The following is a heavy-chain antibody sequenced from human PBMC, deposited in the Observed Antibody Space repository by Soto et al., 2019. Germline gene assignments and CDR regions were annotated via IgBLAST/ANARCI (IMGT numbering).Heavy chain of an antibody. V-gene: IGHV5-51*01. Sequence: PGESLKISCKGSGYSFTSYWIGWVRQMPGKGLEWMGIIYPGDSDTRYSPSFQGQVTISADKSISTAYLQWSSLKASDTAMYYCARRGPDYYDSSGYYHYYGMDVWGQGTTVTVSS. CDR1: GYSFTSYW. CDR2: IYPGDSDT. J-gene: IGHJ6*02. CDR3: ARRGPDYYDSSGYYHYYGMDV. D-gene: IGHD3-22*01.